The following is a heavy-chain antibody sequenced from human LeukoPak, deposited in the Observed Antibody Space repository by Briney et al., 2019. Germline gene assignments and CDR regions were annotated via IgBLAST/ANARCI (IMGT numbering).Heavy chain of an antibody. CDR2: IYPGDSDT. CDR1: GYSFTSYW. Sequence: GESLKISCKDSGYSFTSYWIGWVRQMPGKGLEWMGIIYPGDSDTRYSPSFQGQVIISADKSISTAYLQWSSLKASDTAMYYCARHHCSSTSCYPDIWGQGTMVTVSS. V-gene: IGHV5-51*01. CDR3: ARHHCSSTSCYPDI. J-gene: IGHJ3*02. D-gene: IGHD2-2*01.